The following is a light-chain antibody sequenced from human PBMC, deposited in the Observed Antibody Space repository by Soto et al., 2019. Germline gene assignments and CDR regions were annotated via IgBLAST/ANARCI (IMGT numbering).Light chain of an antibody. CDR2: VAS. CDR3: QQYKKWPPT. CDR1: QNVNSD. V-gene: IGKV3D-15*01. Sequence: EILMTQSPATLSVSPGEGATLSCSASQNVNSDLAWYQQKPGQAPRLLIYVASTRATGIPARFSASGSGTEFTLTISSLQSEEFAVYYCQQYKKWPPTFGQGTKVEIK. J-gene: IGKJ1*01.